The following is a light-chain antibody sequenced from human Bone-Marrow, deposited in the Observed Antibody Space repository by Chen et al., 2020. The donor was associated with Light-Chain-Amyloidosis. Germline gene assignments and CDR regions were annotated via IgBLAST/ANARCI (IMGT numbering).Light chain of an antibody. CDR2: DDS. CDR1: NIGSNS. Sequence: SYVLTQPSSVSVDPGQTATIACGGNNIGSNSVHWYQQTPGQAPLLVVYDDSDRPSGIPERLSGSNSGNTATLTISRVEAGDEADYYCQVWDRSSDRPVFGGGTKLTVL. CDR3: QVWDRSSDRPV. J-gene: IGLJ3*02. V-gene: IGLV3-21*02.